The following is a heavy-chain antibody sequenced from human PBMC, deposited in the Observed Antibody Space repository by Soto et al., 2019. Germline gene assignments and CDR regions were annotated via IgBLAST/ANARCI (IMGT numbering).Heavy chain of an antibody. CDR3: ARGRGGSFGGNSAHFDI. J-gene: IGHJ3*02. V-gene: IGHV3-33*01. D-gene: IGHD2-21*02. CDR1: GFTFSGFG. CDR2: IWYDGSKN. Sequence: QVQLVESGGGVVQPGTSLRLSCEASGFTFSGFGMHWVRQAPGKGLEWVAVIWYDGSKNSYADCVKGRFTISRDNSKNALYLQMNSLRAEDTAVYYCARGRGGSFGGNSAHFDIWGQGTLVTVSS.